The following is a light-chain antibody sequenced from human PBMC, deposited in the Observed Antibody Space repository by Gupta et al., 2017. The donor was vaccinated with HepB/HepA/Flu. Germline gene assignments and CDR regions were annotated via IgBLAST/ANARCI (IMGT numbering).Light chain of an antibody. Sequence: DVMMTQSPLSLPVTLGQPASISCRSSQSRVYSDGNTYLHWFQQRPGQSPRRLIYKGSNRDSGVPDRFSGSGSGTDFTLKISRVEAEDVGVYYCRQGKHSPRTFGQGTKVELK. CDR2: KGS. J-gene: IGKJ1*01. CDR1: QSRVYSDGNTY. CDR3: RQGKHSPRT. V-gene: IGKV2-30*01.